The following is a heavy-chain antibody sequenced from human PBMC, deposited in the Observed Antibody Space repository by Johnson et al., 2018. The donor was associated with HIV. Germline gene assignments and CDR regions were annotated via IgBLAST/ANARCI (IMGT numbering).Heavy chain of an antibody. V-gene: IGHV3-66*01. Sequence: EVQLVESGGGLVQPGGSLRLSCAASGFTFSSYAMHWVRQAPGKGLEWVSVIYSGGSTYYADSVKGRFTISRYNSKNTLYLQMNSLRAEDTAVYYCTTGVFHAFDMWGQGTMVTVSS. J-gene: IGHJ3*02. D-gene: IGHD1-1*01. CDR1: GFTFSSYA. CDR3: TTGVFHAFDM. CDR2: IYSGGST.